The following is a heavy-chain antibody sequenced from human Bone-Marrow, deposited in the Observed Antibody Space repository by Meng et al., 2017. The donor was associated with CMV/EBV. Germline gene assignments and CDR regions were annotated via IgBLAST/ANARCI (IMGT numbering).Heavy chain of an antibody. J-gene: IGHJ4*02. CDR2: ISSRRTYI. Sequence: GESLKISCAASGFTFSTYSMNWVRQAPGKGLEWVSSISSRRTYIYYADSVKGRFTISRDNAKNSLFLQMNSLSAEDTAVYYCAREGFFGVVTPAPFDYWGQGTLVTVSS. CDR3: AREGFFGVVTPAPFDY. CDR1: GFTFSTYS. D-gene: IGHD3-3*01. V-gene: IGHV3-21*01.